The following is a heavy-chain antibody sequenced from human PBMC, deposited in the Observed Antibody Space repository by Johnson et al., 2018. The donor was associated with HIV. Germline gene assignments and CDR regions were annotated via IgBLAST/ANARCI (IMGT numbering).Heavy chain of an antibody. CDR2: ISYDGSNK. CDR3: ARVGPNCDAFVI. D-gene: IGHD7-27*01. V-gene: IGHV3-30-3*01. J-gene: IGHJ3*02. Sequence: QVQLVESGGGVVQPGRSLRLSCAASGFTFSSYAMHWVRQAPGKGLEWVAVISYDGSNKYYADSVKGRFTISRDNSKNMLYLQMNGLRAEDTAVYYCARVGPNCDAFVIWGQGTMVTVSS. CDR1: GFTFSSYA.